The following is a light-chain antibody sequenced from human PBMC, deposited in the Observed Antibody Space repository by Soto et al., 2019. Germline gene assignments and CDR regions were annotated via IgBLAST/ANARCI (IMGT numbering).Light chain of an antibody. V-gene: IGLV1-47*01. Sequence: QSVLTQPPSASGTPGQRVTICCSGSSSNIVTNHVYWYQHLPGTAPKLLIYRNSLRPSGVPDRFSGSKSGTSASLAISGIRSEDEADYYCAAWDDSLSGWVFGGGTKLTVL. CDR1: SSNIVTNH. J-gene: IGLJ3*02. CDR2: RNS. CDR3: AAWDDSLSGWV.